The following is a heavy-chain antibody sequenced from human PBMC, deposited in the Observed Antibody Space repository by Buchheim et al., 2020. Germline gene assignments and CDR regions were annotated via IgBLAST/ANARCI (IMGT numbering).Heavy chain of an antibody. D-gene: IGHD6-13*01. CDR2: INPSGGST. CDR1: GYTFTSYY. J-gene: IGHJ4*02. V-gene: IGHV1-46*01. Sequence: QVQLVQSGAEVKKPGASVTVSCKASGYTFTSYYMHWVRQAPGQGLEWMGIINPSGGSTSYAPQFQGRVTMTKDPSTSPVSMELSSLRSEDTAVYYCARDLAAAAGNFDYWGQGTL. CDR3: ARDLAAAAGNFDY.